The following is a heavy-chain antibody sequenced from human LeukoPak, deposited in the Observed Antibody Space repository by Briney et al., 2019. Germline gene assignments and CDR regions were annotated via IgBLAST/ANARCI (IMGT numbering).Heavy chain of an antibody. CDR3: ARMISVANFDF. CDR1: GGSISSYY. V-gene: IGHV4-59*01. D-gene: IGHD3/OR15-3a*01. J-gene: IGHJ4*02. Sequence: SETLSLTCIVSGGSISSYYWTWIRQPPGKGLEWIGNVYSSGSTNYNPSLKSRVTLSVDTSKNQFSLKLNSLTAADTAVYYCARMISVANFDFWGQGTLVAVSS. CDR2: VYSSGST.